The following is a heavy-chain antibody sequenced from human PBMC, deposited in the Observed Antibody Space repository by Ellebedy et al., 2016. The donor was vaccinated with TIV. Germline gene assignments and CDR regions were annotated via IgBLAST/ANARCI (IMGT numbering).Heavy chain of an antibody. V-gene: IGHV3-66*01. CDR2: IYSGGGT. D-gene: IGHD1-26*01. Sequence: GESLKISCAASGFNVSTNYMTWVRQAPGKGLEWVSVIYSGGGTNYVDSVKGRFTISRDNSKNTLYLQMNSLRAEDTAVYYCARDLVGASTNWLDPWGQGTLVTVSS. CDR3: ARDLVGASTNWLDP. J-gene: IGHJ5*02. CDR1: GFNVSTNY.